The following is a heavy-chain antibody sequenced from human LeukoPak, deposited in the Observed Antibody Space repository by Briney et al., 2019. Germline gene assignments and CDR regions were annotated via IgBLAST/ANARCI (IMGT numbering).Heavy chain of an antibody. V-gene: IGHV4-59*08. D-gene: IGHD6-19*01. CDR3: AGDRGGWPYYYYYMDV. CDR2: IYYSGST. J-gene: IGHJ6*03. CDR1: GGSVSSYY. Sequence: PSETLSLTCTVSGGSVSSYYWSWIRQPPGKGLEWIGYIYYSGSTNYNPSLKSRVTISVDTSKNQFSLKLSSVTAADTAVYYCAGDRGGWPYYYYYMDVWGKGTTVTVSS.